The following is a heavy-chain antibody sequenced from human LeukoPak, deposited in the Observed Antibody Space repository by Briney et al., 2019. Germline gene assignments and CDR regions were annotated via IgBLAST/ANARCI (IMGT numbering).Heavy chain of an antibody. D-gene: IGHD6-19*01. V-gene: IGHV3-23*01. J-gene: IGHJ4*02. CDR2: ISGSGGST. Sequence: GGSRRFSCAASGFTFSSYAMSWVRQAPEKGLEWVSVISGSGGSTYYADSVKGRFTISRDNSRNTLYLQMNSLRAEDTAVYYCAKDRGSDWKTFDYWGQGTLVTVSS. CDR1: GFTFSSYA. CDR3: AKDRGSDWKTFDY.